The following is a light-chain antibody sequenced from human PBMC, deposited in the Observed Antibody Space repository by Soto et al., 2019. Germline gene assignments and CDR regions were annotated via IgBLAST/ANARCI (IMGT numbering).Light chain of an antibody. J-gene: IGLJ1*01. CDR1: SSDVGSYNF. V-gene: IGLV2-23*01. CDR2: EGS. Sequence: QSVLTQPASVSGSPGQSITISCTGTSSDVGSYNFVSWFQQHPGKAPKLMIYEGSERPSGVSNRFSGSKSGNTASLTISGLQAEDEADYYCCSYAGSSTYVFGTGTKGTVL. CDR3: CSYAGSSTYV.